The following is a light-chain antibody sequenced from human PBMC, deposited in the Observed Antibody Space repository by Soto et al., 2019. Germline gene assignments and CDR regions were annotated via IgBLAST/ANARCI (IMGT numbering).Light chain of an antibody. CDR2: DAS. Sequence: EIVLTQSPATLSLSPGDSATLSCRASQSISNYLAWYQQKPGQAPRLLIYDASNRATGIPARFTGGGSGTDFTLTISSLEPEDFAVYYCLQRTTWPLTFGGGTKVDI. J-gene: IGKJ4*01. CDR1: QSISNY. V-gene: IGKV3-11*01. CDR3: LQRTTWPLT.